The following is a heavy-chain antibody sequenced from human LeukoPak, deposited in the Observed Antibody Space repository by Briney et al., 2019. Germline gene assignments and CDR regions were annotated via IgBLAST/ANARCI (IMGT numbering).Heavy chain of an antibody. V-gene: IGHV1-2*02. D-gene: IGHD3-10*01. CDR3: GRGSYIPPYYFDY. CDR1: VYTFTVYY. J-gene: IGHJ4*02. Sequence: ASVKVSFKSSVYTFTVYYMHWVRQAPGQGLGWMGWINLNNGGTNYSQKFRGRGTTTTETAISTAYMELSRLRSDDTAVYYCGRGSYIPPYYFDYWGQGTLVTVSS. CDR2: INLNNGGT.